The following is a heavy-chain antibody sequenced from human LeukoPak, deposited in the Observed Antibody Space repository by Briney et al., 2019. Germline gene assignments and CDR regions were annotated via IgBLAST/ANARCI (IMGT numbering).Heavy chain of an antibody. J-gene: IGHJ5*02. V-gene: IGHV1-2*02. D-gene: IGHD3-22*01. Sequence: GASVKVSCKASGYTFTGYYMHWVRQAPGQGLERMGWINPNSGDTNYAQKFQGRVTMTRDTSISTAYMELSRLRSDDTAVYYCARDGQTYYYDSSGYYGGYNWFDPWGQGTLVTVSS. CDR1: GYTFTGYY. CDR2: INPNSGDT. CDR3: ARDGQTYYYDSSGYYGGYNWFDP.